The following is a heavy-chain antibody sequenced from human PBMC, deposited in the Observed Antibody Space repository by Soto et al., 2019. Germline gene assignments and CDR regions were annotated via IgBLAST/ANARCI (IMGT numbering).Heavy chain of an antibody. J-gene: IGHJ6*03. D-gene: IGHD3-3*01. CDR1: GFTFSSYW. Sequence: EVQLVESGGGLVQPGGSLRLSCAASGFTFSSYWMHWVRQAPGKGLVWVSRINSDGSSTSYADSVKGRFTISSDNAKNTLYLQMNSLSAEDTAVYYCARGNSGYYTGAYYYYYMDVWGKGTTVTVSS. V-gene: IGHV3-74*01. CDR3: ARGNSGYYTGAYYYYYMDV. CDR2: INSDGSST.